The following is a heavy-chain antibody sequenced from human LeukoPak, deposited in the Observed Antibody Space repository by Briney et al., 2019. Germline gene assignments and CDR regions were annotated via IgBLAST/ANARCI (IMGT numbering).Heavy chain of an antibody. V-gene: IGHV3-23*01. CDR2: INGSGGST. Sequence: PGGSLRLSCAASGFTFSSYAMSWVRQAPGKGLEWVSAINGSGGSTYYADSVKGRFTISRDNSKNTLYLQMNSLRAEDTAVYYCAKGYYYDSSGYSLYYFDYWGQGTLVTVSS. CDR1: GFTFSSYA. CDR3: AKGYYYDSSGYSLYYFDY. D-gene: IGHD3-22*01. J-gene: IGHJ4*02.